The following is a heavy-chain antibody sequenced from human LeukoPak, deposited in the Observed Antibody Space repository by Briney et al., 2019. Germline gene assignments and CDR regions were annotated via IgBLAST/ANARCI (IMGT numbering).Heavy chain of an antibody. CDR1: GFTFSSYA. J-gene: IGHJ4*02. D-gene: IGHD1-26*01. V-gene: IGHV3-23*01. Sequence: PGGSLRLSCAASGFTFSSYAMRWVRQAPGKGLEWVSAISGSGGSTYYADSVKGRFTISRDNSKNTLYLQMNSLRAEDTAVYYCARDGIVGSPLFKFDYWGQGTLVTVSS. CDR3: ARDGIVGSPLFKFDY. CDR2: ISGSGGST.